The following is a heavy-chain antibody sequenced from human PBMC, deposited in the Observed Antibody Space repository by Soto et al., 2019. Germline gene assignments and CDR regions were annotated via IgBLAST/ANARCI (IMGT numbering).Heavy chain of an antibody. V-gene: IGHV4-31*03. CDR2: IYYSGST. Sequence: QVQLQESGPGLVKPSQTLSLTCTVSGGSISSGGYYWSWIRQHPGKGLAWIGYIYYSGSTYYNPSRKSRVTISVDTSKNQFSLKLSSVTAADTAVYYCARETMAGPFDYWGQGTLVTVSS. CDR1: GGSISSGGYY. CDR3: ARETMAGPFDY. J-gene: IGHJ4*02. D-gene: IGHD6-19*01.